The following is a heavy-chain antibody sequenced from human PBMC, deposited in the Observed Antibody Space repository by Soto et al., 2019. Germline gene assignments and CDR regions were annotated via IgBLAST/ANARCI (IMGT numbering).Heavy chain of an antibody. J-gene: IGHJ3*02. CDR3: ARDYGAYDAFDI. V-gene: IGHV3-33*08. CDR2: IWYDGSNK. D-gene: IGHD4-17*01. CDR1: GFTFSSYG. Sequence: GGSLRLSCAASGFTFSSYGMHWVRQAPGKGLEWVAVIWYDGSNKYYADSVKGRFTISRDNSKNTLYLQMNSLRAEDTAVYYCARDYGAYDAFDIWGQGTMVTVSS.